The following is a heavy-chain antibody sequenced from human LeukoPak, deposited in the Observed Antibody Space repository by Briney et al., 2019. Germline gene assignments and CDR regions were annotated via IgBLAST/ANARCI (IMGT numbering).Heavy chain of an antibody. D-gene: IGHD3-10*01. J-gene: IGHJ4*02. CDR1: GFTFSSYG. Sequence: QTGGSLRLSCAASGFTFSSYGMHWVRPAPGKGLEWVTFIRNDGSIKYYADSVKGRFSISRENSKNTLHLQMSSLRVDDTAVYYCAKGRAGMIRGVCDYWGQGTLVTVSS. V-gene: IGHV3-30*02. CDR3: AKGRAGMIRGVCDY. CDR2: IRNDGSIK.